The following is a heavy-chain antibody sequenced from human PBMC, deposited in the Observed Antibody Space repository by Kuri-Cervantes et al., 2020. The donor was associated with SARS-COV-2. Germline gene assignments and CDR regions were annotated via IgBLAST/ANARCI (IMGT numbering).Heavy chain of an antibody. D-gene: IGHD6-13*01. Sequence: GGSLRLSCAASGFTFSDYYMSWIRQAPGKGLEWVSYISSSSSYTDYADSVKGRFTISRDNAKNSLYLQMNSLGAEDTAVYYCARGQQLIDYWGQGTLVTVSS. J-gene: IGHJ4*02. V-gene: IGHV3-11*03. CDR3: ARGQQLIDY. CDR1: GFTFSDYY. CDR2: ISSSSSYT.